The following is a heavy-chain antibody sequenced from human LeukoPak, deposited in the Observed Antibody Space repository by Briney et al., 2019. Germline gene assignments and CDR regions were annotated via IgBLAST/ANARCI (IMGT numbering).Heavy chain of an antibody. Sequence: GGSLRLSCAASGFTFSSYAMHWVRQAPGKGLEWVAVISYDGSNKYYADSVKGRLTISRDNSKNTLYLQMNSLRAEDTAVYYCARVITAMVTDYYYGMDVWGQGTTVTVSS. CDR2: ISYDGSNK. D-gene: IGHD5-18*01. V-gene: IGHV3-30-3*01. CDR3: ARVITAMVTDYYYGMDV. CDR1: GFTFSSYA. J-gene: IGHJ6*02.